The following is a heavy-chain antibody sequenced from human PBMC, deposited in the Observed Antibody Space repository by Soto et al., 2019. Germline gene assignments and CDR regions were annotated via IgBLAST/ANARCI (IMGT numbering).Heavy chain of an antibody. CDR1: GFTFSNGW. J-gene: IGHJ5*02. D-gene: IGHD2-21*01. V-gene: IGHV3-15*01. CDR3: TTDSTQPFCDGGPCYSVQTKIHAS. CDR2: IKSKIDGGTT. Sequence: EVQLVESGGGLVEPGGSLRLPCAASGFTFSNGWMSWVRQAPGKGLEWVGRIKSKIDGGTTDYSAPVKGRVSISRDDSKHSLYRQMNSLITEDTPVYYCTTDSTQPFCDGGPCYSVQTKIHASWGQGTRVTVSS.